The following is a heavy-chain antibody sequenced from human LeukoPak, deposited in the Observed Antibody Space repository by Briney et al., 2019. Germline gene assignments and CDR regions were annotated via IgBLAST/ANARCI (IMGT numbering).Heavy chain of an antibody. CDR3: ASNYYDSSGYLDY. Sequence: SVKVSCKASGGTFSSYAISWVRQAPGQGLGWMGGIIPIFGTANYAQKFQGRVTITTDESTSTAYMELSSLRSEDTAVYYCASNYYDSSGYLDYWGQGTLVTVSS. J-gene: IGHJ4*02. CDR2: IIPIFGTA. V-gene: IGHV1-69*05. D-gene: IGHD3-22*01. CDR1: GGTFSSYA.